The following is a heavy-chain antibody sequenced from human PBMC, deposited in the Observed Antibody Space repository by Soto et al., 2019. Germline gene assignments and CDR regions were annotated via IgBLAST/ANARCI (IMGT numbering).Heavy chain of an antibody. V-gene: IGHV1-69*08. D-gene: IGHD4-17*01. Sequence: QVQLVQSGAEVKKPGSSVKVSCKASGGTFSSYTISWVRQAPGQGLEWMGRIIPILGIANYAQKFQGRVTTTADXXKXQXXMELSSPRSEDTAVYYCAREHGFQENYYYYYGMDVWGQGTTVTVSS. CDR3: AREHGFQENYYYYYGMDV. CDR2: IIPILGIA. J-gene: IGHJ6*02. CDR1: GGTFSSYT.